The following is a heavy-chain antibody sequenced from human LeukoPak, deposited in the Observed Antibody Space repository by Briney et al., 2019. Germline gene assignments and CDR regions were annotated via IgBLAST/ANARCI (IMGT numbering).Heavy chain of an antibody. CDR3: AKAKMVRPQFDY. J-gene: IGHJ4*02. V-gene: IGHV3-23*01. CDR1: GFTFSRYA. CDR2: ISGSGGST. Sequence: GGSLRLSCAASGFTFSRYAMSWVRQAPGKGLEWVSAISGSGGSTYYADSVKGRFTISRDNSKNTLYLQMNSLRAEDTAVYHCAKAKMVRPQFDYWGQGTLVTVSS. D-gene: IGHD1-1*01.